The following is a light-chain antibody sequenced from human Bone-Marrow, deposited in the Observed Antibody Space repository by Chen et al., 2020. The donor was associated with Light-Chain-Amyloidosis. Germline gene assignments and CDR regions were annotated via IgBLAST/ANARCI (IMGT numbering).Light chain of an antibody. CDR2: RDT. CDR1: DLPTKY. Sequence: SYELTPPPSVSVSPGQTARITCSGDDLPTKYAYWYQQKPGQAPVLVIHRDTERPSGISERFSGANSGTTATLTISGVQAEDEADDHCQSADSSGTYEVIFGGGTKLTVL. CDR3: QSADSSGTYEVI. J-gene: IGLJ2*01. V-gene: IGLV3-25*03.